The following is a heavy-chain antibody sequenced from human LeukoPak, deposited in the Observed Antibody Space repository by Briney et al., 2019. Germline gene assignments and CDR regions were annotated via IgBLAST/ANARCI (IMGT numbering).Heavy chain of an antibody. D-gene: IGHD2-15*01. J-gene: IGHJ4*02. CDR1: GFTVSYNY. CDR3: AKQLGYCSDGSCYFPY. V-gene: IGHV3-23*01. CDR2: ISNNGGYT. Sequence: PGGSLRLSCAASGFTVSYNYMSWVRQAPGKGLEWVSAISNNGGYTYYADSVQGRFTISRDNSKSTLCLQMNSLRAEDTAVYYCAKQLGYCSDGSCYFPYWGQGTLVTVSS.